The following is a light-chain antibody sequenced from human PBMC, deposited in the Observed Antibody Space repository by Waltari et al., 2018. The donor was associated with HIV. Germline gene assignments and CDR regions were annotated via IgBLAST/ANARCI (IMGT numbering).Light chain of an antibody. CDR1: SSDVGRYNL. V-gene: IGLV2-23*01. CDR3: CSYAGSSTLEV. Sequence: QSALTQPASVSGSPGQPITISCTGTSSDVGRYNLVSCYQQHPGKAPKLMIYEGSKRPSGVSNRFSGSKSGNTASLTISGLQAEDEADYYCCSYAGSSTLEVFGGGTKLTVL. J-gene: IGLJ2*01. CDR2: EGS.